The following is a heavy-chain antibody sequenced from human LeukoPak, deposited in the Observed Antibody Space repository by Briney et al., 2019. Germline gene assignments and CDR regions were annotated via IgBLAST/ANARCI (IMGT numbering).Heavy chain of an antibody. D-gene: IGHD4-17*01. CDR3: ATPGNDYGDFYFDY. CDR2: ISGSGGST. CDR1: GFTFSSYS. V-gene: IGHV3-23*01. Sequence: GGSLRLSCAASGFTFSSYSMNWVRQAPGKGLEWVSAISGSGGSTYYADSVKGRFTISRDSSKNTLYLQMNSLRAEDTAVYYCATPGNDYGDFYFDYWGQGTLVTVSS. J-gene: IGHJ4*02.